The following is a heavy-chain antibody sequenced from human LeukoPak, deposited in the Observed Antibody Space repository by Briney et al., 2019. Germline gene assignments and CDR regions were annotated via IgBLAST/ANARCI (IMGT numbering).Heavy chain of an antibody. V-gene: IGHV4-39*01. J-gene: IGHJ4*02. CDR2: IYYSGRT. Sequence: SETLSLTXTVSGGSISSSSYYWGWIRQPPGQGLEWIGSIYYSGRTYYNPSLKSRVTISVDTSKNQFSLKLSSVTAADTAVYYSARPAAAVAGRLDYWGQGTLVTVSS. D-gene: IGHD6-19*01. CDR1: GGSISSSSYY. CDR3: ARPAAAVAGRLDY.